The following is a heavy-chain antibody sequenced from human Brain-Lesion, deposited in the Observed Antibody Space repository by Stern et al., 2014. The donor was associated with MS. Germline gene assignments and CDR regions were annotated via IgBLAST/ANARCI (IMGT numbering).Heavy chain of an antibody. V-gene: IGHV4-61*02. Sequence: QDQLVESGPGLVKPSQTLSLTCIVSGGSISSGSFYWNWIRQPAGRGLEWIGRIYSRGTTNSNPSHKSRVTISGDTSKNHFSLKLISMTAADTAIYYCARETGGYTYGDTDFFDYWGQGALVTVSS. CDR3: ARETGGYTYGDTDFFDY. D-gene: IGHD5-12*01. J-gene: IGHJ4*02. CDR1: GGSISSGSFY. CDR2: IYSRGTT.